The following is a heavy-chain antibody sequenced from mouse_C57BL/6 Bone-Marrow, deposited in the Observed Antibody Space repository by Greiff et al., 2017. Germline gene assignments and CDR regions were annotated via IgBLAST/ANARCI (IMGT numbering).Heavy chain of an antibody. CDR2: IYPGSGST. Sequence: QVQLQQPGAELVKPGASVKMSCKASGYTFTSYWFTWVKQRPGQGLEWIGDIYPGSGSTNYNEKFKSKATLTVDTSSSTAYMQLSRLTSEDTAVYYCANEGYDYERGFAYWGRGTLVTVSA. J-gene: IGHJ3*01. V-gene: IGHV1-55*01. CDR1: GYTFTSYW. CDR3: ANEGYDYERGFAY. D-gene: IGHD2-4*01.